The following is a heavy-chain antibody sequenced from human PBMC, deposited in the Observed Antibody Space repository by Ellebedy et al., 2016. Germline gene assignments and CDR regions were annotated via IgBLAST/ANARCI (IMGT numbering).Heavy chain of an antibody. J-gene: IGHJ4*02. D-gene: IGHD6-19*01. CDR1: GFMFSSSG. CDR2: ISTTGASS. V-gene: IGHV3-23*01. CDR3: ARGGYRSGWYGPHTEFDY. Sequence: GGSLRLXCVASGFMFSSSGMTWVRQAPGKGLECVSAISTTGASSDYADSVQGRFTISRDNSKNTLYLQMNSLRAEDTAVYYCARGGYRSGWYGPHTEFDYWGQGTLVTVSS.